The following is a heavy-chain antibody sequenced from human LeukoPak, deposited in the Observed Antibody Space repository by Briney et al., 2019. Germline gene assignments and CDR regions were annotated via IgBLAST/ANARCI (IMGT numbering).Heavy chain of an antibody. CDR3: AGAKGGIAAAGINWFDP. Sequence: ASVKVSCMASGYTFTSYDINWVRQATGQGLEWMGWMNPNSGNTGYAQKFQGRVTMTRNTSISTAYMELSSLRSEDTAVYYCAGAKGGIAAAGINWFDPWGQGTLVTVSS. CDR2: MNPNSGNT. V-gene: IGHV1-8*01. J-gene: IGHJ5*02. D-gene: IGHD6-13*01. CDR1: GYTFTSYD.